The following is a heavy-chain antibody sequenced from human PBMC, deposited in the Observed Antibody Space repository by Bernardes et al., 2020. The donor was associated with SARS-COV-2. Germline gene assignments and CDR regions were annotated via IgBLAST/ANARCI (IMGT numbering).Heavy chain of an antibody. D-gene: IGHD4-17*01. CDR1: GFTFSSYA. J-gene: IGHJ4*02. V-gene: IGHV3-30-3*01. CDR2: ISYDGSNK. Sequence: GGSLRLSCAASGFTFSSYAMHWVRQAPGKGLEWVAVISYDGSNKYYADSVKGRFTISRDNSKNTLYLQMNSLRAEDTAVYYCARDPNRLYGPPHFDYWGQGTLVTVSS. CDR3: ARDPNRLYGPPHFDY.